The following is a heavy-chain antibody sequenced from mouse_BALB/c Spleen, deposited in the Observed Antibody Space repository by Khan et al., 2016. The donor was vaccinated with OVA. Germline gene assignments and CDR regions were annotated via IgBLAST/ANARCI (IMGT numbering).Heavy chain of an antibody. J-gene: IGHJ2*01. CDR1: GFTFSGFG. D-gene: IGHD2-3*01. V-gene: IGHV5-17*02. CDR3: ARTGYYYFDY. Sequence: EVELVESGGGLVQPGGSRKLSCAASGFTFSGFGMHWVRQAPEKGLEWVAYISSGSSTIYYADTVKGRFTISRDNPKNTLFLQMTSLRSEDTARYFFARTGYYYFDYWGQGTTLTVSS. CDR2: ISSGSSTI.